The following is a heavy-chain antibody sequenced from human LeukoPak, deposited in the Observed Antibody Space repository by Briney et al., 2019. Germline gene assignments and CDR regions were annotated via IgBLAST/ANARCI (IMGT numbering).Heavy chain of an antibody. D-gene: IGHD4-11*01. CDR2: IKEDESEK. J-gene: IGHJ4*02. Sequence: GGSLRLSCAASGFTFSNYWMSWVRQAPGNGPEWVANIKEDESEKNYVDSVKGRFTISRDSAKNSLYLQMNSLRAEDTAVYYCAKVRAPRQYYFDYWGQGTLVTVSS. V-gene: IGHV3-7*03. CDR3: AKVRAPRQYYFDY. CDR1: GFTFSNYW.